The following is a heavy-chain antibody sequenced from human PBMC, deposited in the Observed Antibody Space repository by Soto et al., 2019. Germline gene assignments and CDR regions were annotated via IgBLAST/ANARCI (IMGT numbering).Heavy chain of an antibody. Sequence: SETLSLTCAVYGGSFSGYYWSWIRQPPGKGLEWIGEINHSGSTNYNPSLKSRVTISVDTSKNQFSLKLSSVTAADTAVYYCARADYYDSSGYQGAFDIWGQGTMVTVSS. CDR2: INHSGST. J-gene: IGHJ3*02. V-gene: IGHV4-34*01. CDR1: GGSFSGYY. D-gene: IGHD3-22*01. CDR3: ARADYYDSSGYQGAFDI.